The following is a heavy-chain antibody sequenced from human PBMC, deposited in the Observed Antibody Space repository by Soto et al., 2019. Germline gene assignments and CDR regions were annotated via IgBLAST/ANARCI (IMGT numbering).Heavy chain of an antibody. V-gene: IGHV4-4*09. CDR1: GGSIGSFC. Sequence: SETLSLTCTVSGGSIGSFCRSWIRQPPGQGLEWIGYICTGGTTKYNPSLKSRVTMSVDTSKTQFSLKLTSVTAADTAVYYCARGVRLFRGSFDPWGQGTLVTVSS. D-gene: IGHD2-15*01. J-gene: IGHJ5*02. CDR2: ICTGGTT. CDR3: ARGVRLFRGSFDP.